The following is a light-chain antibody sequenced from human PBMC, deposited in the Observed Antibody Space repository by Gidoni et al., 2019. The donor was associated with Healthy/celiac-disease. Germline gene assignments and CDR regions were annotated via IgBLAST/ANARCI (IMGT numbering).Light chain of an antibody. V-gene: IGKV3-11*01. Sequence: ESVLTQSPATLSLSPGERATLSCRASQSVSSNLAWYQQKPGQAPRLLIYDTSKRSTGIPARFIGSGSGTDFTLTISSLEPEDFAVYYCQQRSNWPRTFGGGTKVEIK. J-gene: IGKJ4*01. CDR1: QSVSSN. CDR3: QQRSNWPRT. CDR2: DTS.